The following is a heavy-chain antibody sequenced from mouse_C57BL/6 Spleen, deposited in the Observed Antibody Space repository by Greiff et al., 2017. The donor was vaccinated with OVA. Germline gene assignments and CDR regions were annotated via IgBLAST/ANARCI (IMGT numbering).Heavy chain of an antibody. CDR2: IYPRSGYT. D-gene: IGHD1-1*01. CDR3: ADYYGSSHYAMDY. V-gene: IGHV1-81*01. CDR1: GYTFTSYG. J-gene: IGHJ4*01. Sequence: QVQLQQSGAELARPGASVKLSCTASGYTFTSYGISWVKQRTGQGLEWIGEIYPRSGYTYYNEKFKGRSTLTADKSSSTAYMELRSLTSEDSAVYFCADYYGSSHYAMDYWGQGTSVTVSS.